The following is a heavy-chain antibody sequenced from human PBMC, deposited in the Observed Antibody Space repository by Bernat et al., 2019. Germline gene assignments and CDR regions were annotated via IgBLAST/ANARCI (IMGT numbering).Heavy chain of an antibody. Sequence: VESGGGLVQPGGSLRLSCAASGFTVLNNYMSWVRQAPGKGLEWVSIIYSDGSTYYADSVKGRFTISSDNSKNTLYLQMNGLRAEDTAVYYCARDSCTTTSCYGDWGQGTQVTVSS. J-gene: IGHJ4*02. CDR2: IYSDGST. V-gene: IGHV3-66*01. D-gene: IGHD2-2*01. CDR3: ARDSCTTTSCYGD. CDR1: GFTVLNNY.